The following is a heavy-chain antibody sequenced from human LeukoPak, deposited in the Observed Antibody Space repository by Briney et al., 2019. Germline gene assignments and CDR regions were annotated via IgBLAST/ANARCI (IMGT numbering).Heavy chain of an antibody. D-gene: IGHD5-12*01. J-gene: IGHJ4*02. CDR2: IIPVLGTP. CDR3: ARGGGTSRYAAIYH. V-gene: IGHV1-69*04. CDR1: GGTFSNFA. Sequence: SVKVSCKASGGTFSNFAFSWVRQAPGQGLEWMGRIIPVLGTPDYAQKFQGRVTITADKSTSTAYMEVNRPTSEDTAVYYCARGGGTSRYAAIYHWGQGTLLRVSS.